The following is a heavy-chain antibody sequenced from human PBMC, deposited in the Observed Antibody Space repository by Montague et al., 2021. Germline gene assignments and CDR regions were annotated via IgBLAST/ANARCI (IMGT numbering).Heavy chain of an antibody. CDR3: AAYYYGGGGRGS. Sequence: SETRSLTCSVSGDSVRCGIYHWGWIRQSPGKGLDWIGYICDGGSATYKTSLGSRVTMSLDTSSNQFSLNLRSATAADTAVYYCAAYYYGGGGRGSWGQGTLVTVSS. V-gene: IGHV4-61*01. CDR1: GDSVRCGIYH. J-gene: IGHJ5*02. CDR2: ICDGGSA. D-gene: IGHD3-22*01.